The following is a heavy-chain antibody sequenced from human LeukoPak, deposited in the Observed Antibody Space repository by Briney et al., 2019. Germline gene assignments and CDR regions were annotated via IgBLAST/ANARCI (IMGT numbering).Heavy chain of an antibody. Sequence: GGSLRLSCTASGFTFGDYAMSWVRQAPGKGLEWVSFIRSKAYGGTTEYAASVKGRFTISGDDSKSIAYLQMNSLKTEDTAVYYCTRVSLVAASVFFDYWGQGTLVTVS. CDR1: GFTFGDYA. D-gene: IGHD2-15*01. CDR2: IRSKAYGGTT. J-gene: IGHJ4*02. V-gene: IGHV3-49*04. CDR3: TRVSLVAASVFFDY.